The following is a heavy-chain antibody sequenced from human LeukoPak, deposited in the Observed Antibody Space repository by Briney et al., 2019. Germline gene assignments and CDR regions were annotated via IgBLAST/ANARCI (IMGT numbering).Heavy chain of an antibody. CDR1: GGSLSSSSYY. V-gene: IGHV4-39*07. Sequence: SETLSLTCTVSGGSLSSSSYYWGWIRQPPGKGLEWLGSIYYSGSTYYNPSLKSRVTISVDTSKNQFSLKLSSVTAADTAVYYCARLADSGNYWYFDLWGRGTLVTVSS. J-gene: IGHJ2*01. CDR2: IYYSGST. CDR3: ARLADSGNYWYFDL. D-gene: IGHD1-26*01.